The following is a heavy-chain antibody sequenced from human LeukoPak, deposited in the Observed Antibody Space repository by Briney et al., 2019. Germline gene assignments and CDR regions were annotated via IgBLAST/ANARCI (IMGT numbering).Heavy chain of an antibody. Sequence: GGSLRLSCAASGFTFSSYWMSWIRQAPGKGLEWVSYISNSGSTIYYADSVKGRFTISRDNAKNSLSLHMNSLRAEDTAVYYCASGSSAWYRSVAYWGQGTLVTVSS. V-gene: IGHV3-11*01. D-gene: IGHD6-19*01. CDR3: ASGSSAWYRSVAY. CDR1: GFTFSSYW. J-gene: IGHJ4*02. CDR2: ISNSGSTI.